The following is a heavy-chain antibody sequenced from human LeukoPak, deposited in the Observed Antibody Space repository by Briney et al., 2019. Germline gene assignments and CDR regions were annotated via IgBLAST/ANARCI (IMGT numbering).Heavy chain of an antibody. J-gene: IGHJ4*02. CDR3: AAGIRYAFDY. CDR2: INSDGSTT. V-gene: IGHV3-74*01. CDR1: EFTFSSYW. Sequence: QPGGSLRLSCAASEFTFSSYWMHWVRLAPGKGLVWVSRINSDGSTTSYADSVKGRVTISRDDGKNTLYLHMNSLRDDDTAVYYSAAGIRYAFDYWGQGILVTVSS. D-gene: IGHD3-9*01.